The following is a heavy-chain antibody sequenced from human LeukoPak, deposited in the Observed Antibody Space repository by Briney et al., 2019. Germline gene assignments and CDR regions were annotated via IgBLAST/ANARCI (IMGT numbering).Heavy chain of an antibody. Sequence: SETLSLTCTVTGGSISSYYWSWIRQPPGKGLEWIGYIYYSGSTNYNPSLKSRVTISVDTSKNQFSLKLSSVTAADTAVYYCACLTTADAFDIWGQGTMVTVSS. CDR2: IYYSGST. J-gene: IGHJ3*02. D-gene: IGHD3-22*01. CDR3: ACLTTADAFDI. V-gene: IGHV4-59*01. CDR1: GGSISSYY.